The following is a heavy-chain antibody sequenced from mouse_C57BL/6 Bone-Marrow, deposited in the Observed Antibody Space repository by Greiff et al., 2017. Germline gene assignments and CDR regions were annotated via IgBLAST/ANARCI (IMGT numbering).Heavy chain of an antibody. CDR2: IYPGNGDT. CDR1: GYTFTSYN. V-gene: IGHV1-12*01. Sequence: QIQLQQSGAELVRPGASVKMSCKASGYTFTSYNMHWVKQTPRQGLEWIGAIYPGNGDTSYNQKLKGKATLTVDKSSSTAYMQLSSLTSEDSAVYFCERSLNDGSSLYYAMDYWGQGTSVTVSS. D-gene: IGHD1-1*01. CDR3: ERSLNDGSSLYYAMDY. J-gene: IGHJ4*01.